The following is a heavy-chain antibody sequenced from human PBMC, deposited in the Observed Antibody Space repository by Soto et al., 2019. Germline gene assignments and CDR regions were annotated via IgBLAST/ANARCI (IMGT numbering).Heavy chain of an antibody. J-gene: IGHJ4*02. CDR1: GGSISSYY. D-gene: IGHD3-3*01. V-gene: IGHV4-59*08. CDR3: ARLGGDFYDFWSGFLDY. CDR2: IYYSGST. Sequence: SETLSLTCTVSGGSISSYYWSWIRQPPGKGLEWIGYIYYSGSTNYNPSLKSRVTISVDTSKNQFSLKLSSVTAADTAVYYCARLGGDFYDFWSGFLDYWGQGTLVTVSS.